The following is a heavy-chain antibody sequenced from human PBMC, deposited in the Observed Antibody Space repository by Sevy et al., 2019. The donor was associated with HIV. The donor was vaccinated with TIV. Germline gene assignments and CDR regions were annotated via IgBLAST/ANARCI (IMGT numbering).Heavy chain of an antibody. J-gene: IGHJ4*02. CDR1: GFTFSNAW. CDR3: TTANYYDSSGYSFDY. CDR2: IKSKTDGGTT. V-gene: IGHV3-15*01. D-gene: IGHD3-22*01. Sequence: GGSLRLSCAASGFTFSNAWMSWVRQAPGKGLEWVGRIKSKTDGGTTDYAAPVKGRFTISRDDSTNTLYLQMNSLKTEDTAVYYCTTANYYDSSGYSFDYWGQGTLVTVSS.